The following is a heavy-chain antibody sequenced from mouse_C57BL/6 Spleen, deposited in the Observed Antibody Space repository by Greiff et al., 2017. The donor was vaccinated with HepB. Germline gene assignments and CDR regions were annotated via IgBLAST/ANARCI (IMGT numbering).Heavy chain of an antibody. CDR1: GFTFRDYG. CDR2: ISSGSSTI. J-gene: IGHJ4*01. V-gene: IGHV5-17*01. CDR3: ASGAMDH. Sequence: EVQGVESRGGLLKPGGSLKLSYAASGFTFRDYGMHWVRQAPEKGLEWVAYISSGSSTIYYADTVKGRFTISRDNAKNTLFLQMTSLRSEDTAMYYCASGAMDHWGQGASSTVSS.